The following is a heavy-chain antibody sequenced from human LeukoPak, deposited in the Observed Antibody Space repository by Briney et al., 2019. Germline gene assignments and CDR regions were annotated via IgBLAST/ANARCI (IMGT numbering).Heavy chain of an antibody. CDR2: ISSSGSTI. V-gene: IGHV3-11*01. D-gene: IGHD6-13*01. CDR1: GFTFSDYY. J-gene: IGHJ4*02. Sequence: GGSLRLSCAASGFTFSDYYTSWIRQAPGKGLEWVSYISSSGSTIYYADSVKGRFTISRDNAKNSLYLQMNSLRAEDTAVYYCASVKGIAAAALRYWGQGTLVTVSS. CDR3: ASVKGIAAAALRY.